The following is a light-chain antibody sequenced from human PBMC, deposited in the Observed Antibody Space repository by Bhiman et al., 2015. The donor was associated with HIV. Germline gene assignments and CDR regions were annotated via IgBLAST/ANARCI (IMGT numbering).Light chain of an antibody. J-gene: IGLJ2*01. CDR2: DVS. CDR3: TSHAGTLL. CDR1: SSDVGGYNY. V-gene: IGLV2-14*03. Sequence: QSALTQPASVSGSPGQSITISCTGTSSDVGGYNYVSWYLQHPGKAPKLMIYDVSNRPSGVSNRFSGSKSGNTASLTISGLQAEDEADYYCTSHAGTLLFGGGTKLTVL.